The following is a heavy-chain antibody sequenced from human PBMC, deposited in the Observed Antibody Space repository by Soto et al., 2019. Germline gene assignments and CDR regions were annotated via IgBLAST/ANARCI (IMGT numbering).Heavy chain of an antibody. D-gene: IGHD3-22*01. CDR3: ARVRYYDSRVYFDY. Sequence: SETLSLTCAVSGGSISSGGYSWSWIRQPPGKGLEWIGYIYHSGSTYYNPSLKSRVTISVDRSKNQFSLKLSSVTAADTAVYYCARVRYYDSRVYFDYWGPGTLVTVSS. CDR1: GGSISSGGYS. CDR2: IYHSGST. J-gene: IGHJ4*02. V-gene: IGHV4-30-2*01.